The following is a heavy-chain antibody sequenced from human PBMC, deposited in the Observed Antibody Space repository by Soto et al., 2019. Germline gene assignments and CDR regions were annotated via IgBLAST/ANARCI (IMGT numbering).Heavy chain of an antibody. CDR3: ARDIHRTTTGTTFDY. V-gene: IGHV3-30-3*01. D-gene: IGHD1-1*01. CDR1: GFTFSSYA. CDR2: ISYDGSNK. J-gene: IGHJ4*02. Sequence: QVQLVESGGGVVQPGRSLRLSCAASGFTFSSYAMHWVRQAPGKGLEWVAVISYDGSNKYYADSVKGRFTISRDNSKNTLYLQMNSLRAEDTAVYYCARDIHRTTTGTTFDYWGQGTLVTVSS.